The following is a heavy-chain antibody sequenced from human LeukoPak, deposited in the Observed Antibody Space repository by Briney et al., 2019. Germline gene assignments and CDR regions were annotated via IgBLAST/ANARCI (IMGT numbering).Heavy chain of an antibody. CDR2: FCLGRDT. CDR3: ARWASISRQPGGFFDH. J-gene: IGHJ4*02. Sequence: PSETLSLTCTVSGDSVTNDFCWGWVRQPPGKELEWIGSFCLGRDTYYRPSLKSRVTISVDTSKNQFSLNLNSVTAADTAVYYCARWASISRQPGGFFDHWGQGTLVTVSS. CDR1: GDSVTNDFC. D-gene: IGHD3-16*01. V-gene: IGHV4-38-2*02.